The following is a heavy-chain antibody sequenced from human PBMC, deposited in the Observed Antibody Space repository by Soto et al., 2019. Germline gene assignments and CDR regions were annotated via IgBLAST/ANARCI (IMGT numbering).Heavy chain of an antibody. D-gene: IGHD5-12*01. CDR1: GGTFSSYT. Sequence: SVKVSCKASGGTFSSYTISWVRQAPGQGLEWMGRIIPILSIANYAQKFQGRVTITADKSTSTAYMELSSLRSEDTAVYYCARAPIVATIPYFDYWGQGTLVTVSS. CDR3: ARAPIVATIPYFDY. V-gene: IGHV1-69*02. J-gene: IGHJ4*02. CDR2: IIPILSIA.